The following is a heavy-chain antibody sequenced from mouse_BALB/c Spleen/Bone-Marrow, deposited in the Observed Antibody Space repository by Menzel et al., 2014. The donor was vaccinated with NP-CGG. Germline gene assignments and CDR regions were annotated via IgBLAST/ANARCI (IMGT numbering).Heavy chain of an antibody. CDR1: GFTFNTYA. D-gene: IGHD2-10*02. CDR2: IRSKSNNYAT. V-gene: IGHV10-1*02. Sequence: EVKVVESGGGLVQPKGSLKLSCAASGFTFNTYAMNWVRQAPGKGLEWVARIRSKSNNYATYHADSVKDRFTISRDDSQSMLCLQMNNLKTEDTAMYYCVRHGYGNYGAMDYWGQGTSVTVSS. J-gene: IGHJ4*01. CDR3: VRHGYGNYGAMDY.